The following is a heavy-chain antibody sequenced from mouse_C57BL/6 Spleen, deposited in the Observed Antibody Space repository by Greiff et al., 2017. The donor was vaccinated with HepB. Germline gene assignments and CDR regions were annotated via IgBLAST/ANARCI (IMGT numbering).Heavy chain of an antibody. D-gene: IGHD1-1*01. CDR2: ISNGGGST. CDR3: ARDTTVTGHAMDY. Sequence: EVKLMESGGGLVQPGGSLKLSCAASGFTFSDYYMYWVRQTPEKRLEWVAYISNGGGSTYYPDTVKGRFTISRDNAKNTLYLQMSRLKSEDTAMYYCARDTTVTGHAMDYWGQGTSVTVSS. CDR1: GFTFSDYY. V-gene: IGHV5-12*01. J-gene: IGHJ4*01.